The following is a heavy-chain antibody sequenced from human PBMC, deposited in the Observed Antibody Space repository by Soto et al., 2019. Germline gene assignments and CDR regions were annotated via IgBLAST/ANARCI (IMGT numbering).Heavy chain of an antibody. CDR2: IYYSGST. V-gene: IGHV4-39*01. D-gene: IGHD5-18*01. CDR3: ARHRTTDTAMVVVNEAFDY. CDR1: GGSISSSSYY. Sequence: QLQLQESGPGLVKPSETLSLTCTVSGGSISSSSYYWGWIRQPPGKGLEWIGSIYYSGSTYYNPSLKSRVTISVDTSKNQFSLKLSSVTAADTAVYYCARHRTTDTAMVVVNEAFDYWGQGTLVTVSS. J-gene: IGHJ4*02.